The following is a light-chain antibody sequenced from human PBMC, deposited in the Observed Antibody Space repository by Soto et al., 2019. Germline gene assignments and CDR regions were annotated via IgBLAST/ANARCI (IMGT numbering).Light chain of an antibody. V-gene: IGKV3-15*01. J-gene: IGKJ5*01. Sequence: EIVMTQSPATLSVSAGETATLSCRASQSVRSNLAWYQQKPGQVPRLLIYGASTRATGIPARFSGSGSGTEFTLTIRSLQSEDFAVYYCQQYNNWPPITFGQGTRLEIK. CDR3: QQYNNWPPIT. CDR1: QSVRSN. CDR2: GAS.